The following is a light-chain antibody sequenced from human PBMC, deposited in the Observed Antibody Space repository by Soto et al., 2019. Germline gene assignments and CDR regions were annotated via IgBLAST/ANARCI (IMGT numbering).Light chain of an antibody. V-gene: IGLV1-44*01. Sequence: QSVLTQPPSASGTPGQRVTISCSGSSSNIGGNTVNWYQQLPGTAPELLIYSDNKRPSGVPDRFSGSRSGTSVSLAISDLQSEDEADYYCAVWDDSLKHYVFGTGTKVTVL. CDR3: AVWDDSLKHYV. CDR1: SSNIGGNT. J-gene: IGLJ1*01. CDR2: SDN.